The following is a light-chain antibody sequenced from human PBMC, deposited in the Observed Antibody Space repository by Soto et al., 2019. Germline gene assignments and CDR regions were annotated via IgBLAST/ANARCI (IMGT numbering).Light chain of an antibody. CDR3: QQRT. Sequence: EIVLTQSPATLSLSPGERATLSCRASQSVSSYLAWYQQKPGQAPRLLIYDASTRATGIPARFSGSGSGTDFTLTISSLEHEDLADYYCQQRTFGQGTKLEIK. CDR1: QSVSSY. V-gene: IGKV3-11*01. CDR2: DAS. J-gene: IGKJ2*01.